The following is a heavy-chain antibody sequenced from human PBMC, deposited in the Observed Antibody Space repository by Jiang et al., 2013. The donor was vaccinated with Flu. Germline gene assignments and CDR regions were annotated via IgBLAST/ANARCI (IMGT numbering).Heavy chain of an antibody. Sequence: QTLSLTCVISGDSVSTNNATWNWIRQSPSKGLEWLGRTYYRSKWYNDYAVSVKSRITINPDTSKNQFSLQLNSVTPEDTAVYYCARRRESDSWFDPWGQGTLVTVSS. CDR2: TYYRSKWYN. D-gene: IGHD1-26*01. CDR3: ARRRESDSWFDP. CDR1: GDSVSTNNAT. V-gene: IGHV6-1*01. J-gene: IGHJ5*02.